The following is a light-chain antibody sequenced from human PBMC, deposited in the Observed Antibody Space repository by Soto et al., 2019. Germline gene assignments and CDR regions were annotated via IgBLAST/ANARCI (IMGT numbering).Light chain of an antibody. V-gene: IGKV2-28*01. CDR2: LGS. Sequence: DIVMTQSPLSLPVTPGEPASISCRSSQSLLHRNGYNYLEWYLQKPGQSPQLLIYLGSTRASGVPDRFSASGSGTDFTLKISRVEAEDVGVYYCMQALQTPPTFGQGTKVEIK. CDR1: QSLLHRNGYNY. CDR3: MQALQTPPT. J-gene: IGKJ1*01.